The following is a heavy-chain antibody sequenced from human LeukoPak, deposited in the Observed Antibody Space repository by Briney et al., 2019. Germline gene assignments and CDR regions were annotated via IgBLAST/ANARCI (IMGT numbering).Heavy chain of an antibody. Sequence: PSETLSLTCTVSGGSISSYYWSWIRQPPGKGLEWIGYIYYSGSTNYNPSLKSRVTISVDTSKNQFSLKLSSVTAVDTAVYYCARVGGSSGWSDAFDIWGQGTMVTVSS. D-gene: IGHD6-19*01. CDR3: ARVGGSSGWSDAFDI. V-gene: IGHV4-59*01. J-gene: IGHJ3*02. CDR1: GGSISSYY. CDR2: IYYSGST.